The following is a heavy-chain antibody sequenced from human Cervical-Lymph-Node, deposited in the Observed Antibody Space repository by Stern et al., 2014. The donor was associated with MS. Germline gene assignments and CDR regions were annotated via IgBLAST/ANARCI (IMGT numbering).Heavy chain of an antibody. J-gene: IGHJ6*02. V-gene: IGHV3-11*01. D-gene: IGHD2-15*01. Sequence: DQLVESGGGLVKPGGSLRLSCAASGFTFSDYYMSWIRQAPGKGLEWVSYISSSGSTIYYADSVKGRFTISRDNAKNSLYLQMNSLRAEDTAVYYCAVVAATADYYYYGMDVWGQGTTVTVSS. CDR3: AVVAATADYYYYGMDV. CDR2: ISSSGSTI. CDR1: GFTFSDYY.